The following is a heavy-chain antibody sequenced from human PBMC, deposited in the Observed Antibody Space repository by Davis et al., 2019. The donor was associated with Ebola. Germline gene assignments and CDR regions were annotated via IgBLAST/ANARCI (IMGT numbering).Heavy chain of an antibody. CDR2: IKRRSDGGTT. Sequence: PGGSLRLSCAASGFTFTNGFMSRVRQAPEKGLEWVGRIKRRSDGGTTDYATPVKGRFTISRDDSKDTLFLQMDSLTTEDTAVYYCSTGGIASNYIGLWGQGPLVTLSS. J-gene: IGHJ4*02. V-gene: IGHV3-15*01. CDR3: STGGIASNYIGL. CDR1: GFTFTNGF. D-gene: IGHD1-7*01.